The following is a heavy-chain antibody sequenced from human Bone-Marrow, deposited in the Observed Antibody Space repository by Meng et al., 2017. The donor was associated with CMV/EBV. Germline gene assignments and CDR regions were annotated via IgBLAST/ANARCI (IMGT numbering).Heavy chain of an antibody. V-gene: IGHV1-2*02. CDR1: GYTFTGYY. CDR2: INPNSGGT. Sequence: ASVKVSCKASGYTFTGYYMHWVRQAPGQGLEWMGWINPNSGGTNYAQKFQGRVTMTRDTSISTAYMELSRLRSDDTAVYYCAREPYFPSIAARPTPNWFDPWGQGTLVTVSS. D-gene: IGHD6-6*01. J-gene: IGHJ5*02. CDR3: AREPYFPSIAARPTPNWFDP.